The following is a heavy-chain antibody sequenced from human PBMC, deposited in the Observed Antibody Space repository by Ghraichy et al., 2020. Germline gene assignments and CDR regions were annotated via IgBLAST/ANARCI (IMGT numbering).Heavy chain of an antibody. CDR1: GFTFSDYY. CDR3: ARGGRGITIFGVGRGRSRGDY. D-gene: IGHD3-3*01. CDR2: ISSSSSYT. Sequence: GGSLRLSCAASGFTFSDYYMSWIRQAPGKGLEWVSYISSSSSYTNYADSVKGRFTISRDNAKNSLYLQMNSLRAEDTAVYYCARGGRGITIFGVGRGRSRGDYWGQGTLVTVSS. V-gene: IGHV3-11*06. J-gene: IGHJ4*02.